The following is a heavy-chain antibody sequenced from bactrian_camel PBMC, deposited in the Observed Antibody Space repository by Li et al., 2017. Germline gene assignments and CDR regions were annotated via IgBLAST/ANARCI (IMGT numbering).Heavy chain of an antibody. D-gene: IGHD2*01. CDR2: MDGDGRVV. V-gene: IGHV3S40*01. CDR1: GITYRGPC. Sequence: VQLVESGGGSVQAEESLRLSCTSSGITYRGPCMGWFRQVPGKERERVATMDGDGRVVYVAPSVKGRFTISQDNAKNTVYLQMNSLKPEDTAMYYCAARGPYCYTKLSVADFTYWGQGTQVTVS. J-gene: IGHJ6*01. CDR3: AARGPYCYTKLSVADFTY.